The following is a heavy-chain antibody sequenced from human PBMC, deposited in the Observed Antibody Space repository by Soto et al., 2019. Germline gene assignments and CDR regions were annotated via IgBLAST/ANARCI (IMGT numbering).Heavy chain of an antibody. Sequence: GGSLILSCAASGFTFSSYAMSWVRQAPGKGLEWVSAISGSGGSTYYADSVKGRFTISRDNSKNTLYLQMNSLRAEDTAVYYCAKDELYYYGSGSYPDYWGQGTLVTVSS. CDR2: ISGSGGST. V-gene: IGHV3-23*01. CDR3: AKDELYYYGSGSYPDY. CDR1: GFTFSSYA. D-gene: IGHD3-10*01. J-gene: IGHJ4*02.